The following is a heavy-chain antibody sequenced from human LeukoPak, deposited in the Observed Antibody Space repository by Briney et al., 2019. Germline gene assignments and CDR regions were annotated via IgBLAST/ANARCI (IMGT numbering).Heavy chain of an antibody. V-gene: IGHV3-48*02. J-gene: IGHJ3*02. CDR3: ARDLHYAFDI. CDR1: GFTFSRYW. CDR2: IYSSDTT. D-gene: IGHD3-10*01. Sequence: PGGSLRLSCAASGFTFSRYWMSWVRQAPGKGLEWVSHIYSSDTTYADSVKGRFTISRDNAKNSLYLQMNSLRDEDTAVYYCARDLHYAFDIWGQGTMVTASS.